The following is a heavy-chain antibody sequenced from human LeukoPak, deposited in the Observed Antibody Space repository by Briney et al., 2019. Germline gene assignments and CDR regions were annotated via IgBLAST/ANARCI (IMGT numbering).Heavy chain of an antibody. D-gene: IGHD5-12*01. J-gene: IGHJ2*01. Sequence: SETLSLTYTVSGGPISCYYWSWIRQPPRKGLDWIGYVYYSGSTHYNPSLTNRVTISIDTSNNQFSLKLSAVTAADSAVYYCARLVYIVATVKGPGWYFDLSGPGTLFTVSS. CDR2: VYYSGST. CDR3: ARLVYIVATVKGPGWYFDL. CDR1: GGPISCYY. V-gene: IGHV4-59*01.